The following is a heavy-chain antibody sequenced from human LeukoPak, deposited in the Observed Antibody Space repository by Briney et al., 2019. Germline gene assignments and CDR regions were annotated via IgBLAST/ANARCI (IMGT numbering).Heavy chain of an antibody. CDR2: ISSSSSYI. J-gene: IGHJ4*02. V-gene: IGHV3-21*01. CDR3: ARDLLDSGSYSFDY. CDR1: GFTFSSYS. D-gene: IGHD1-26*01. Sequence: PGGSLRLSCAASGFTFSSYSMNWVRQAPGKGLEWVSSISSSSSYIYYADSVKGRFTISRDNSKNTLYLQMNSLRAEDTAVYYCARDLLDSGSYSFDYWGQGTLVTVSS.